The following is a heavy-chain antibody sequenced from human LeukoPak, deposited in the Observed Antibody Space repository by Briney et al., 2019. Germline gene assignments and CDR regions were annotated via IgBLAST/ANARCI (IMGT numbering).Heavy chain of an antibody. V-gene: IGHV3-21*04. CDR2: ISSSSSYI. CDR1: GFTFSSYS. CDR3: AKDPGVVTPALR. D-gene: IGHD4-23*01. J-gene: IGHJ4*02. Sequence: GGSLRLSCAASGFTFSSYSMNWVRQAPGKGLEWVSSISSSSSYIYYADSVKGRFTISRDNAKNSLYLQMNSLRAEDTAVYYCAKDPGVVTPALRWGQGTLVTVSS.